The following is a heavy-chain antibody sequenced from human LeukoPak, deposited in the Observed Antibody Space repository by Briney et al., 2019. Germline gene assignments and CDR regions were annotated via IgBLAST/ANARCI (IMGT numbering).Heavy chain of an antibody. V-gene: IGHV4-30-4*08. CDR1: GGSISSGDYY. CDR3: ARAKYSSSSLFDY. D-gene: IGHD6-6*01. Sequence: SQTLSLTCTVSGGSISSGDYYWIWIRQPPGKGLEWIGYIYYSGSTYYNPSLKSRVTISVDTSKNQFSLKLSSVTAADTAVYYCARAKYSSSSLFDYWGQGTLVTVSS. J-gene: IGHJ4*02. CDR2: IYYSGST.